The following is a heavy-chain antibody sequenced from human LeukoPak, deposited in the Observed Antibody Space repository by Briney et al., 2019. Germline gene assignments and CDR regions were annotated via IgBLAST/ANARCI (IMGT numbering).Heavy chain of an antibody. CDR2: ISAYNGNT. D-gene: IGHD3-10*01. J-gene: IGHJ4*02. V-gene: IGHV1-18*04. CDR1: GYTFTSYG. CDR3: ARDLVYYGSGSYSKRGLFGY. Sequence: GASVKVSCKASGYTFTSYGISWVRQAPGQGLEWMGWISAYNGNTNYAQKLQGRVTMTTDTSTSTAYMELRSLRSDDTAVYYCARDLVYYGSGSYSKRGLFGYWGQGTLVTVSS.